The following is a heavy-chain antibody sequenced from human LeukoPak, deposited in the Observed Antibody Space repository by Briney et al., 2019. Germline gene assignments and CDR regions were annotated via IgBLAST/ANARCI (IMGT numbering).Heavy chain of an antibody. D-gene: IGHD1-26*01. Sequence: SETLSLTCTVSGGSISSYYWTWIRQPPGKGLEWIGYIYYSGSTNYNPSLKSRVTISLDTSKNQFSLKLSSVTAADTAVYFCARRQWGPERFDYWGQGTLVTVSS. CDR1: GGSISSYY. V-gene: IGHV4-59*01. CDR3: ARRQWGPERFDY. J-gene: IGHJ4*02. CDR2: IYYSGST.